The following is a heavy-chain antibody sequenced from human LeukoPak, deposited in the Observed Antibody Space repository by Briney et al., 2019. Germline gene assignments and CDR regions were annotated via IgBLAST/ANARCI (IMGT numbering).Heavy chain of an antibody. D-gene: IGHD3-16*02. Sequence: GGSLRLSCAASGFTFRSYAMSWVRQAPGKGLEWVSSVSGSAASTYYADSVKGRFTISRDNSRNTLFLQMNSLRAEDTAVYYCAKDTPLIGYWGQGTLVTVSS. CDR2: VSGSAAST. CDR1: GFTFRSYA. CDR3: AKDTPLIGY. V-gene: IGHV3-23*01. J-gene: IGHJ4*02.